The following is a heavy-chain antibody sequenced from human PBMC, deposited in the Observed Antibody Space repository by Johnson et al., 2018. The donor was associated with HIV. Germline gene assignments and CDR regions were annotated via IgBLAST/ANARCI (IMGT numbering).Heavy chain of an antibody. CDR1: GFTFNNAW. D-gene: IGHD6-13*01. CDR2: IKSKTDGATT. CDR3: TRYRAATGRDALDI. J-gene: IGHJ3*02. V-gene: IGHV3-15*01. Sequence: EVQLVESGGGVVQPGRSLRLSCAASGFTFNNAWMGWVRQAPGKGLEWVGRIKSKTDGATTDYAVPVKGRFTISRDDSKNTLYLQMNSLKTEDTAVYYCTRYRAATGRDALDIWGQGTMVTVSS.